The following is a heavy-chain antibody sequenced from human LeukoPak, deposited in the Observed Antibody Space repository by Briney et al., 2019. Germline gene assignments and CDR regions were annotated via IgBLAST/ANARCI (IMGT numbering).Heavy chain of an antibody. D-gene: IGHD1-20*01. J-gene: IGHJ4*02. CDR1: GYTFTGYY. CDR2: INPNSGGT. CDR3: ARVMGITGTLNAN. Sequence: GASVKVSCKASGYTFTGYYMHWVRQAPGQGREWMGRINPNSGGTNYAQKFQGRVTMTRDTSISTAYMELSRLRSDDTAVDYCARVMGITGTLNANWGQGTLVTVSS. V-gene: IGHV1-2*06.